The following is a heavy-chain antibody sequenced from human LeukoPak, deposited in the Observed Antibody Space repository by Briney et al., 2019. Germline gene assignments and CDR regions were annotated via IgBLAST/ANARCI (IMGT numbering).Heavy chain of an antibody. Sequence: GGSLRLSCAASGFTFSSYAMSWVRQAPGKGLEWVSAITGSGGSTYYTDSMKGRFTISRDNSKNTLYVQMNSLRAQDTAVYNGAKSGYSTKGDFDYWGQGTLVTVSS. J-gene: IGHJ4*02. CDR2: ITGSGGST. CDR1: GFTFSSYA. CDR3: AKSGYSTKGDFDY. D-gene: IGHD6-13*01. V-gene: IGHV3-23*01.